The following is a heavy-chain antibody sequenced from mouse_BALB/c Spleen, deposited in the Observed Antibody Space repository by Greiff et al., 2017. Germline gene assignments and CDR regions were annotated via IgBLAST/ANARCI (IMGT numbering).Heavy chain of an antibody. D-gene: IGHD4-1*01. Sequence: QVQLQQSGAELVKPGASVKMSCKASGYTFTSYWMHWVKQRPGQGLEWIGVIDPSDSYTSYNQKFKGKATLTVDTSSSTAYMQLSSLTSEDSAVYYCTREGKKLGLDYWGQGTTLTVSS. CDR3: TREGKKLGLDY. CDR2: IDPSDSYT. J-gene: IGHJ2*01. CDR1: GYTFTSYW. V-gene: IGHV1S127*01.